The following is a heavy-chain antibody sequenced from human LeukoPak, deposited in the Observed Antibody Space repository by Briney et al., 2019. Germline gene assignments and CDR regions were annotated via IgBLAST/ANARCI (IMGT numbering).Heavy chain of an antibody. CDR3: ARALWFPLDY. V-gene: IGHV4-34*01. CDR1: GGSISSGEYY. Sequence: KASETLSLTCTVSGGSISSGEYYWSWIRQPPGKGLEWIGEINHSGSTNYNPSLKSRVTISVDTSKNQFSLKLSSVTAADTAVYYCARALWFPLDYWGQGTLVTVSS. CDR2: INHSGST. D-gene: IGHD2-21*01. J-gene: IGHJ4*02.